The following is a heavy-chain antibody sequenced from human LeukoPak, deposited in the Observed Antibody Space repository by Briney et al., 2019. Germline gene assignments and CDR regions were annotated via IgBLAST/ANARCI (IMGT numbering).Heavy chain of an antibody. CDR3: ARGEGGSYLND. Sequence: PSETLSLTCAVYGGSFSGYYWSWIRQPPGKGLEWIGEINHSGSTNYNPSIKSRVTISVDTSKNQFSLKLSSVTAADTAVYYCARGEGGSYLNDWGQGTLVTVSS. D-gene: IGHD1-26*01. V-gene: IGHV4-34*01. CDR2: INHSGST. J-gene: IGHJ4*02. CDR1: GGSFSGYY.